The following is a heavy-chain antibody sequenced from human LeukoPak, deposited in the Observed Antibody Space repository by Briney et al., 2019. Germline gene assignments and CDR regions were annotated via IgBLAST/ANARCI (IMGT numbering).Heavy chain of an antibody. Sequence: GGSLRLSCAASGFTFSGFAMSWVRRTPGKGLDWVSGISGSGDNTLYADSVKGRSTISRDNSKNTLYLEMNSLRAEDTAIYYCAKMKGHPLPKYYMDVWGQGTTVTVSS. J-gene: IGHJ6*03. CDR3: AKMKGHPLPKYYMDV. V-gene: IGHV3-23*01. CDR2: ISGSGDNT. CDR1: GFTFSGFA.